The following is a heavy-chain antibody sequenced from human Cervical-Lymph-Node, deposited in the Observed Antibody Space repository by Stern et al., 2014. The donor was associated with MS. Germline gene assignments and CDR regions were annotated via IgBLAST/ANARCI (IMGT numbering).Heavy chain of an antibody. CDR3: ARRSGSYSFDY. J-gene: IGHJ4*02. V-gene: IGHV1-18*01. CDR2: ISPYNGRT. Sequence: LQLVPSGAEVKKPGASVKVSCKPTGYTFTNYGISLVRQAPGEVLEWMVWISPYNGRTNYAQKPHGSLTMTRDPSTSTAYMDLRSLTSDDTAVYYCARRSGSYSFDYWGQGTLVTVSS. D-gene: IGHD1-26*01. CDR1: GYTFTNYG.